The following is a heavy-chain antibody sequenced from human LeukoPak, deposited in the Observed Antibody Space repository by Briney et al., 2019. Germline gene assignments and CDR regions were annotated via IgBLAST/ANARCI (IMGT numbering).Heavy chain of an antibody. CDR1: GYSFGAYY. CDR2: IDRNSGGT. V-gene: IGHV1-2*02. Sequence: GASLKVSCKASGYSFGAYYIHWVRQAPGQGLEWMGYIDRNSGGTNYAQKSQGRVTMTRDTSITTAYMDLTNLRSDDTAMYYCARGHVGGSYRVDYWGQGTLVTVSS. J-gene: IGHJ4*02. CDR3: ARGHVGGSYRVDY. D-gene: IGHD1-26*01.